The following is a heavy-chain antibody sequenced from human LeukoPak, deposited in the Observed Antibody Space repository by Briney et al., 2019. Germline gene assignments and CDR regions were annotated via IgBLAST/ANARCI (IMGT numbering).Heavy chain of an antibody. CDR1: GFTFSTYW. CDR3: AGGIAMVRGGDV. V-gene: IGHV3-7*01. Sequence: GGSLRLSCEASGFTFSTYWMTWVRQAPGKGREWVANIKQDGSEKNYVDSVKGRFTISRDNAKNSLYLQMNSLRVEDTAVYYCAGGIAMVRGGDVWGKGTTVTVSS. J-gene: IGHJ6*04. D-gene: IGHD3-10*01. CDR2: IKQDGSEK.